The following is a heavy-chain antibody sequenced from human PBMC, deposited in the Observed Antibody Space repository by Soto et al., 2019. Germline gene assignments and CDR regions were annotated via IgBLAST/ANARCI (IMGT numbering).Heavy chain of an antibody. V-gene: IGHV3-7*01. D-gene: IGHD6-19*01. J-gene: IGHJ4*02. CDR1: GLTFSSHW. CDR3: ATSTTVAGHDY. Sequence: PGGSLRLSCAASGLTFSSHWMTWVRQAPGKGLKWVANIKQDGSEKYYADSVKGRFTISRDNADNSLYLQMNSLRAEDTAVYYCATSTTVAGHDYWGKGTLVTVSS. CDR2: IKQDGSEK.